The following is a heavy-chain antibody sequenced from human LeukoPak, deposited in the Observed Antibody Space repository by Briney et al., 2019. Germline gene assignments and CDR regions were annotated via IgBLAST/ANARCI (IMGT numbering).Heavy chain of an antibody. D-gene: IGHD3-22*01. CDR3: TTYDSSGYYAFDI. CDR1: GLTFSNAW. V-gene: IGHV3-15*01. CDR2: IKSKTDGGTT. J-gene: IGHJ3*02. Sequence: GGSLRLSCAASGLTFSNAWMSWVRQAPGKGLEWVGRIKSKTDGGTTDYAAPVKGRFTISRDDSKNTLYLQMNSLKTEDTAVYYCTTYDSSGYYAFDIWGQGTMVTVSS.